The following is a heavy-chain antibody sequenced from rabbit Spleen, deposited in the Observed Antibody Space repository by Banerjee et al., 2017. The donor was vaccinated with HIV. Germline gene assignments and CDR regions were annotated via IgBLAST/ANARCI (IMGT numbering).Heavy chain of an antibody. V-gene: IGHV1S45*01. CDR1: GFDFSSYG. J-gene: IGHJ6*01. CDR3: ARDTGSSFSSYGMDL. Sequence: QEQLVESGGGLVQPGGSLKLSCKASGFDFSSYGVSWVRQAPGKGLEWISCIAGSSSGFTYSATWAKGRFTISKTSSTTVTLQMTSLTAADTATYFCARDTGSSFSSYGMDLWGPGTLVTVS. D-gene: IGHD8-1*01. CDR2: IAGSSSGFT.